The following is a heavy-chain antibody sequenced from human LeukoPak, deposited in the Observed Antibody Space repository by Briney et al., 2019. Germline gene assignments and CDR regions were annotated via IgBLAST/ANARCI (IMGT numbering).Heavy chain of an antibody. J-gene: IGHJ6*03. CDR2: IFSTGIT. V-gene: IGHV4-59*11. CDR3: ASCTNCFSGPLSYYMDV. D-gene: IGHD2-2*01. Sequence: SETLSLTCTVSGGSISSHYWSWIRQPPGRGLEWIGYIFSTGITYYNPSLKSRVTISVDTSKSQFSLRLSSVTTADTAVYYCASCTNCFSGPLSYYMDVWGKGTTVTVSS. CDR1: GGSISSHY.